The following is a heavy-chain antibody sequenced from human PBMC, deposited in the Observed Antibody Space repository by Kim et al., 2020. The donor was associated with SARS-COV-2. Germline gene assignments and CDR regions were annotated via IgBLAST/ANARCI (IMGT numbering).Heavy chain of an antibody. J-gene: IGHJ4*02. D-gene: IGHD5-12*01. V-gene: IGHV4-59*13. Sequence: SETLSLTCTVSGGSISSYYWSWIRQPPGKGLEWIGYIYYSGSTNYNPSLKSRVTISVDTSKNQFSLKLSSVTAADTAVYYCARDARPWGYSGYDFFDYWGQGTLVTVSS. CDR2: IYYSGST. CDR1: GGSISSYY. CDR3: ARDARPWGYSGYDFFDY.